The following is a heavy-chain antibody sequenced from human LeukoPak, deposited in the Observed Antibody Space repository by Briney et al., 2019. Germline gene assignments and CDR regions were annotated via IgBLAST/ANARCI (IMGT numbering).Heavy chain of an antibody. D-gene: IGHD2-21*02. Sequence: GGSLRLSCAASGFTFSSFAMNWVRQAPGKGLEWVSIISGSGDTTHYTDSVKGRFTVSRDNSKNTLYLQMNSLRAEDTAVYYCAKILQVATVTVPYFDHWGQGTLVTVSS. V-gene: IGHV3-23*01. CDR3: AKILQVATVTVPYFDH. CDR1: GFTFSSFA. J-gene: IGHJ4*02. CDR2: ISGSGDTT.